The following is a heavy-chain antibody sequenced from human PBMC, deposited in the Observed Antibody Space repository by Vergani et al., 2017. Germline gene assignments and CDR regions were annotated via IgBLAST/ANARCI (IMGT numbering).Heavy chain of an antibody. Sequence: QVQRVESGGGVVQPGGSLRRSCAASGFTFSSYGMHWVRKAPGKGLEGVSFIGYDGSNKYYADSVNGRFTISRNNSKNTLYLQMNSLRAEDTAVYYCAKEGYGDYFVHAFDIWGQGTMVTVSS. V-gene: IGHV3-30*02. J-gene: IGHJ3*02. CDR2: IGYDGSNK. CDR3: AKEGYGDYFVHAFDI. CDR1: GFTFSSYG. D-gene: IGHD4-17*01.